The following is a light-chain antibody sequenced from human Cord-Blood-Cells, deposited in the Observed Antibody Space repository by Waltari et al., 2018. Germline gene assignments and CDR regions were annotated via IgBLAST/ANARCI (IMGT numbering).Light chain of an antibody. Sequence: EIVLTQSPGTLSLSPGERDPLSCRASQSVSSSYLAWYQQKPGQAPRLLIYGASSRATGIPDRFSGSGSGTDFTLTISRLEPEDFAVYYCQQYGSSPYSFGQGTKLEIK. CDR1: QSVSSSY. CDR2: GAS. J-gene: IGKJ2*03. V-gene: IGKV3-20*01. CDR3: QQYGSSPYS.